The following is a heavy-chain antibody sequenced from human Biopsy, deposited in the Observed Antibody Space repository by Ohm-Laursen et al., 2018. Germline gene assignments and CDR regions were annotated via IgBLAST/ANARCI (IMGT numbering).Heavy chain of an antibody. J-gene: IGHJ4*02. CDR1: GKTFSDYQ. Sequence: SGTLSLTCAVFGKTFSDYQWSWIRQPPGKGLEWIGQINQAGTTNYNPSLKSRVSISVDASKYEFSLRLTSVTAADTAVYLCGNEVHGRDYWGLGAQVTVSS. V-gene: IGHV4-34*08. CDR3: GNEVHGRDY. D-gene: IGHD2-15*01. CDR2: INQAGTT.